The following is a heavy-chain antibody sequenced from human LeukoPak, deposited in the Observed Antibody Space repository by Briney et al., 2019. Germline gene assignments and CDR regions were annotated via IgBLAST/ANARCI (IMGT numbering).Heavy chain of an antibody. D-gene: IGHD3-22*01. Sequence: ASVKVSCKASGYTFTGYYIHWVRQAPGQGLEWMGWIHPNTGVTHFTRNFQGRVSMTRDTSISTAYMELSSLRSDDTAVYYCARSRYYYATSGYYYPFSDAFDIWGQGTMVTVSS. CDR2: IHPNTGVT. CDR1: GYTFTGYY. CDR3: ARSRYYYATSGYYYPFSDAFDI. V-gene: IGHV1-2*02. J-gene: IGHJ3*02.